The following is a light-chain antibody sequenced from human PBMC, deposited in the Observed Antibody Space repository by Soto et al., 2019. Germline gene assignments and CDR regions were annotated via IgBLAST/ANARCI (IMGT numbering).Light chain of an antibody. V-gene: IGKV3-15*01. CDR3: QQYNNWPIT. CDR1: QTVSGD. Sequence: EIVLTQSPGTLSLSPGERYTLSCMASQTVSGDLAWYHHKPGQAPRLLIYDAYARALDTTARFAGSGSGTEFTLTISSLQSEDFAVYFCQQYNNWPITFGQGTRLEIK. CDR2: DAY. J-gene: IGKJ5*01.